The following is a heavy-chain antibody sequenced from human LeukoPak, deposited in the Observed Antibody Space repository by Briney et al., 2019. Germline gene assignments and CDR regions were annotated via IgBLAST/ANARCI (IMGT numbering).Heavy chain of an antibody. J-gene: IGHJ4*02. CDR3: ARMYSSSHFPFDY. V-gene: IGHV1-2*02. CDR2: INPKTGGT. D-gene: IGHD6-13*01. CDR1: GYTFTGYY. Sequence: AAVMVSFKASGYTFTGYYMHWVRQAPGQGLEWMGWINPKTGGTKYAQSFQVRVTMTRDTSISTAYMELSRLRSDDTAVYYCARMYSSSHFPFDYWGQGTLVTVSS.